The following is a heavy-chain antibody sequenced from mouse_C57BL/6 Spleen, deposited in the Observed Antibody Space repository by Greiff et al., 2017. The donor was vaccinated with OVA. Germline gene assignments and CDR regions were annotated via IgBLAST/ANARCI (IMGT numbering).Heavy chain of an antibody. Sequence: EVQVVESGPGLVKPSQSLSLTCSVTGYSITSGYYWNWIRQFPGNKLEWMGYISYDGSNNYNPSLKNRISITRDTSKNQFFLKLNSVTTEDTATYYCARTRLFFDYWGQGTTLTVSS. V-gene: IGHV3-6*01. CDR1: GYSITSGYY. D-gene: IGHD1-2*01. CDR3: ARTRLFFDY. J-gene: IGHJ2*01. CDR2: ISYDGSN.